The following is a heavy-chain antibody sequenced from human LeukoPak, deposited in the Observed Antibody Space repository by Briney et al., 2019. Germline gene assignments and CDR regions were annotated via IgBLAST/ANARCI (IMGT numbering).Heavy chain of an antibody. Sequence: ASVKVSFKGSGYTFTSYGISWVRQAPGQGLEGMGWISAYNGNTNYAQKLQGRVTMTTDTSTSTAYMELRSLRSDDTAVYYCARGPGIAVAGVGVDYWGQGTLVTVSS. CDR2: ISAYNGNT. V-gene: IGHV1-18*01. J-gene: IGHJ4*02. D-gene: IGHD6-19*01. CDR3: ARGPGIAVAGVGVDY. CDR1: GYTFTSYG.